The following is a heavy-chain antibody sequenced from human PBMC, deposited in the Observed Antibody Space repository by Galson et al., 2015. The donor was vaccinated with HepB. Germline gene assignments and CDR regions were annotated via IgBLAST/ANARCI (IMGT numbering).Heavy chain of an antibody. Sequence: CAISGDSVSSNSAVWNWIRQSPSRGLEWLGRTYYRSKWYNDYAVSVESRITINPDTSKSQFSLQLNSVTPEDTAVYYCARAPGIAVAGIIVAFDIWGQGTMVTVSS. J-gene: IGHJ3*02. D-gene: IGHD6-19*01. CDR2: TYYRSKWYN. CDR1: GDSVSSNSAV. V-gene: IGHV6-1*01. CDR3: ARAPGIAVAGIIVAFDI.